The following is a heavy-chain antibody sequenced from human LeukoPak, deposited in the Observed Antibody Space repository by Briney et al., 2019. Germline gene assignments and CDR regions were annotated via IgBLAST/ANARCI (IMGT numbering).Heavy chain of an antibody. Sequence: SETLSLTCTVSGGSISSGGYYWSWIRQHSGKGLEWIGYIYYSGSTYYNPSLKSRVTISVDTSKNQFSLKLSSVTAADTAVYYCARDGNGDAFDIWGQGTMVTVSS. CDR2: IYYSGST. CDR1: GGSISSGGYY. J-gene: IGHJ3*02. CDR3: ARDGNGDAFDI. V-gene: IGHV4-31*03. D-gene: IGHD1-1*01.